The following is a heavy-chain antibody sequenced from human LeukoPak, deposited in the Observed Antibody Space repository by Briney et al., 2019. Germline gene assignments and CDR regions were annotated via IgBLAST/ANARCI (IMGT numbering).Heavy chain of an antibody. CDR1: GGTFSSYA. V-gene: IGHV1-69*13. CDR3: ARGKRDRVYSGYDWNYYYYMDV. Sequence: SVKVSCKASGGTFSSYAISWVRQAPGQGLEWMGGIIPIFGTANYAQKFQGRVTITADESTSTAYMELSSLRSEDTAVYYCARGKRDRVYSGYDWNYYYYMDVWGKGTTVTVSS. CDR2: IIPIFGTA. J-gene: IGHJ6*03. D-gene: IGHD5-12*01.